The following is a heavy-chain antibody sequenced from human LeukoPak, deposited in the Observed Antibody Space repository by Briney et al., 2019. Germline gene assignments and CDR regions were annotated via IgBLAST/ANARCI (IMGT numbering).Heavy chain of an antibody. Sequence: ASVKVSCKASGYTFTSYYMHWVRQAPGQGLEWMGIINPSGGSTSYAQKFQGRVTMTRDMSTSTVYMELSSLRSEDTAVYYCARVGGDCSGGSCYSPFDYWGQGTLVTVSS. V-gene: IGHV1-46*01. CDR3: ARVGGDCSGGSCYSPFDY. J-gene: IGHJ4*02. CDR1: GYTFTSYY. D-gene: IGHD2-15*01. CDR2: INPSGGST.